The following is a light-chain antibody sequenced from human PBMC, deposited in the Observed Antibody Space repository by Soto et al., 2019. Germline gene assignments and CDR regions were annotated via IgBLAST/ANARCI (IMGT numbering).Light chain of an antibody. CDR1: QGISRH. CDR2: AAS. Sequence: DIQVTQSPSFLSSSVGDRVTITCRASQGISRHLAWYQQKPGKAPEPLIYAASTLESGVPSRFSGSGSGTEFTLTISSLQPEDFATYYCQQLSSYPITFGQGTDWRL. V-gene: IGKV1-9*01. CDR3: QQLSSYPIT. J-gene: IGKJ5*01.